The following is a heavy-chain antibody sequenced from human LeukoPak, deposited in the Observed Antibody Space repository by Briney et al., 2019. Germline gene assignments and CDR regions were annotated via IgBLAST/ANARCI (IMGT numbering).Heavy chain of an antibody. CDR1: GGSVRSGSYY. V-gene: IGHV4-61*01. Sequence: PSETLSLTCTVSGGSVRSGSYYWNWIRQPPGKGLEWIGYIYYSGNTNYNPSLKSRVTISVDTSKNQFSLKLSSVTAADTAVYYSATDKSYGSGSYYTWGQGTLVTVSS. J-gene: IGHJ4*02. D-gene: IGHD3-10*01. CDR2: IYYSGNT. CDR3: ATDKSYGSGSYYT.